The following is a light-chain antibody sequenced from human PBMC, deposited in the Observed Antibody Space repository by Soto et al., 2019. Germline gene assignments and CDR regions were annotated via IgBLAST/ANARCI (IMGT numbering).Light chain of an antibody. CDR1: SSNIGAGYG. CDR2: GDS. V-gene: IGLV1-40*01. J-gene: IGLJ2*01. CDR3: QSYDSSLSGSV. Sequence: QAVVTQRPSVSGAPGQRVSISCTGSSSNIGAGYGVHWYQQLPGTAPKVLIYGDSNRPSGVPDRFSGSKSGTSASLAITGLQAEDDADYYCQSYDSSLSGSVFGAGTKLTVL.